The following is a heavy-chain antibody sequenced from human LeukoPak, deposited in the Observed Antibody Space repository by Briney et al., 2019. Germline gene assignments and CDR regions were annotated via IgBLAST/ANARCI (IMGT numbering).Heavy chain of an antibody. J-gene: IGHJ5*02. D-gene: IGHD1-26*01. V-gene: IGHV3-30*03. Sequence: GRSLRLSCAASGFTFSNYVMQWVRQAPGKGLEWVALIAHDGSNKYYADSVKGRFTISRENSKSTVYLQMNSLRAEDTAVYYCARDQGGSGAVSWGQGTLVTVSS. CDR3: ARDQGGSGAVS. CDR2: IAHDGSNK. CDR1: GFTFSNYV.